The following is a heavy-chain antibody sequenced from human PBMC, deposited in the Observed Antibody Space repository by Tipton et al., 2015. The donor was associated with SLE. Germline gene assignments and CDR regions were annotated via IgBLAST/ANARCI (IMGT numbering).Heavy chain of an antibody. Sequence: LRLSCSVSGGSISHFYWSWIRQPPGKGLEWIAYIYYSGTTNYNPSLKSRVTISVDTSTNRLSLQLSSVTAADTALYYCARLISAYDCNFDYWGQGTLVTVSS. J-gene: IGHJ4*02. CDR2: IYYSGTT. D-gene: IGHD5-12*01. CDR3: ARLISAYDCNFDY. CDR1: GGSISHFY. V-gene: IGHV4-59*12.